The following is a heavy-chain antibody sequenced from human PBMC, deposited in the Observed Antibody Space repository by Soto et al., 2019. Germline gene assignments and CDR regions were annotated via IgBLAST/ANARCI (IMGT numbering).Heavy chain of an antibody. J-gene: IGHJ4*02. D-gene: IGHD6-13*01. CDR1: GFTFSSYW. CDR2: INSDGSST. V-gene: IGHV3-74*01. Sequence: EVQLVESGGGLVQPGGSLRLSCAASGFTFSSYWMHWVRQAPGKGLVWVSRINSDGSSTSYADSVKGRFTISRDNAKNTLYLQMNSLRAEDTAVYYFARDGDSPRDSNPFDYWGQGTLVTVSS. CDR3: ARDGDSPRDSNPFDY.